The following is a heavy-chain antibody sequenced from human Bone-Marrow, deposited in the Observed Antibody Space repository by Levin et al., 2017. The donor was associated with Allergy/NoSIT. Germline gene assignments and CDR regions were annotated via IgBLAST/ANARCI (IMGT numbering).Heavy chain of an antibody. CDR1: GFTFNNYA. J-gene: IGHJ4*02. D-gene: IGHD6-19*01. V-gene: IGHV3-23*01. CDR2: VSGSGTT. CDR3: AKTQSNSGTIPFDY. Sequence: GGSLRLSCAASGFTFNNYAMSWVRQAPGKGLEWVSGVSGSGTTYYADSVKGRFTISRDNSKNTLYLQVHSLRAEDTALDYCAKTQSNSGTIPFDYWGQGTLVTVSS.